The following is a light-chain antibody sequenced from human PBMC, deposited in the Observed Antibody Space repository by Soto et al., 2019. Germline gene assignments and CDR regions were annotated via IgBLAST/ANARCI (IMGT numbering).Light chain of an antibody. V-gene: IGKV3D-20*02. Sequence: EIVMTQSPATLSVSSGERATLSCRASQSVSGSNLAWYQQKPGQAPRLVIYGASSRATGIPDRFSGSGSGTDFTLTISRLEPEDFAVYYCQQRSNWPPTFGQGTKVDIK. CDR1: QSVSGSN. J-gene: IGKJ1*01. CDR3: QQRSNWPPT. CDR2: GAS.